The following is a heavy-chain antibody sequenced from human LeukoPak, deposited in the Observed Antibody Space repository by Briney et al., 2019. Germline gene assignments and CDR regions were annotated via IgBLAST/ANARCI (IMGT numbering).Heavy chain of an antibody. J-gene: IGHJ4*02. V-gene: IGHV4-59*01. CDR3: ARRLRNFDY. Sequence: SETLSLTCTVSGGSMSDYYWSWIRQPPGKGLEWIGYIYSTGSTNYNPSLKSRVTISVDTSKNQFFLKLSSVTAADTAVYYCARRLRNFDYWGQGTLVTVSS. CDR2: IYSTGST. CDR1: GGSMSDYY. D-gene: IGHD3-16*01.